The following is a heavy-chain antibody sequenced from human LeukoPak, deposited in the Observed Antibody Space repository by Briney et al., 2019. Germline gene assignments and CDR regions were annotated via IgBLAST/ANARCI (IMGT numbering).Heavy chain of an antibody. CDR2: IYSGGST. J-gene: IGHJ4*02. D-gene: IGHD2-2*01. Sequence: GGSLRLSCAASGFTVSSNYMSWVRQAPGKGLEWVSVIYSGGSTYYADSVKGRFTISRDNSKNTLYLQMNSLRAEDTAVYYCARDSGRYCSSTSCYAGDYWGQGTLVTVSS. V-gene: IGHV3-53*01. CDR3: ARDSGRYCSSTSCYAGDY. CDR1: GFTVSSNY.